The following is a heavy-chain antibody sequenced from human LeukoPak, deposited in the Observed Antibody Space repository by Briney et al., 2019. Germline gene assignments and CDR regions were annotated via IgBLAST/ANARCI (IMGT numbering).Heavy chain of an antibody. CDR2: INPNSGGT. CDR1: GYTFTGYY. J-gene: IGHJ6*02. Sequence: ASVKVSCKASGYTFTGYYMHWVRQAPGQGLEWMGWINPNSGGTNYAQKFQGWVTMTRDTSISTAYMELSRLRSDDTAVYYCARERQLYYYGMDVWGQGTTVTVSS. V-gene: IGHV1-2*04. CDR3: ARERQLYYYGMDV.